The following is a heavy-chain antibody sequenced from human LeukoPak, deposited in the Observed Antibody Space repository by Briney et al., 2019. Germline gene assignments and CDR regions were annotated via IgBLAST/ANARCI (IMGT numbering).Heavy chain of an antibody. CDR2: IFAILVIA. Sequence: AASVKVSCKASVGTFSSYTISWVRQAPRQGVEWMGSIFAILVIANYAQKLQRRVSITADKSTSTAYMELSSRRSEDTAVYSCTRESIVVVVAATGSYYGIDGGSQATTATV. J-gene: IGHJ6*02. D-gene: IGHD2-15*01. CDR3: TRESIVVVVAATGSYYGIDG. V-gene: IGHV1-69*04. CDR1: VGTFSSYT.